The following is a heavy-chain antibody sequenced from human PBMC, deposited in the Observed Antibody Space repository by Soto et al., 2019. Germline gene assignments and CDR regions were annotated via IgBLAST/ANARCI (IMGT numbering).Heavy chain of an antibody. CDR3: TKVSRKGSAIDFDY. Sequence: QVQLVQSGAELKKPGASVKVSCKASGYTFSNYDMNWVRQATGQGPEWIGWVNPNNGDTGYAKTFQGRATLTTDISTTTAYMELTSLRSEDTAIYYCTKVSRKGSAIDFDYWGQGTLITVSS. V-gene: IGHV1-8*01. CDR1: GYTFSNYD. D-gene: IGHD3-10*01. J-gene: IGHJ4*02. CDR2: VNPNNGDT.